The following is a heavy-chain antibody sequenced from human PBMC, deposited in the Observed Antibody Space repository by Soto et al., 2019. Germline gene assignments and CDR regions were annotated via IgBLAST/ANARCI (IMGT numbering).Heavy chain of an antibody. CDR2: INAGNSKT. Sequence: ASVKVSCKASGYTFSGHAIHWLRQAPGQRPEWLGWINAGNSKTYYSQKFQGRVTITRDTSASTAYMELSSLRSEDTAVYYCARGLHVVPAAIRRFDYWGQGTLVTVSS. J-gene: IGHJ4*02. CDR3: ARGLHVVPAAIRRFDY. V-gene: IGHV1-3*01. D-gene: IGHD2-2*01. CDR1: GYTFSGHA.